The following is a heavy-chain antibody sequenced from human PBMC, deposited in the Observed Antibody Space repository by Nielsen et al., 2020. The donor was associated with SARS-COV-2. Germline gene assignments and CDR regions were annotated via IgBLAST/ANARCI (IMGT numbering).Heavy chain of an antibody. CDR3: ARDCSCGLGSSPSYYFDY. J-gene: IGHJ4*02. V-gene: IGHV4-31*03. CDR2: IYYSGST. CDR1: GGSISSGGYY. Sequence: SETLSLTCTVSGGSISSGGYYWSWIRQHPGKGLAWIGYIYYSGSTYYNPSLKSRVTISVDTSKNQFSLKLSSVTAADTAVYYCARDCSCGLGSSPSYYFDYWGQGTLVTVSS. D-gene: IGHD7-27*01.